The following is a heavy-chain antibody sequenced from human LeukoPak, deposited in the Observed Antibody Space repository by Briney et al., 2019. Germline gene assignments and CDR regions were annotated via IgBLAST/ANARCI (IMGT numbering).Heavy chain of an antibody. CDR2: NYHSGTT. CDR1: GYSISSGYY. V-gene: IGHV4-38-2*02. CDR3: VRDLVVYGNIDY. Sequence: SETLSLTCTVSGYSISSGYYWGWVRQSPGKGLEWIGTNYHSGTTYSNPSIKSRLSISMDPSKNQFSLKLTSVTAADTAVYFCVRDLVVYGNIDYWGQGTLVTVSS. D-gene: IGHD2-8*02. J-gene: IGHJ4*02.